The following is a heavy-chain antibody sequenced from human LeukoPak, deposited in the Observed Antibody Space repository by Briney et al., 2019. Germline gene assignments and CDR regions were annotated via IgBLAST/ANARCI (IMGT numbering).Heavy chain of an antibody. CDR3: ARHRLIAAPSTSYYYYMDV. Sequence: GESLKISCKGSGYSFTSYWIGWVRQMPGKGLEWMGIIYPGDSDTRYSPSFQGQVTISADKSISTAYLQWSSLKASDTAMYYCARHRLIAAPSTSYYYYMDVWGKGTTVTVSS. D-gene: IGHD6-13*01. CDR2: IYPGDSDT. J-gene: IGHJ6*03. V-gene: IGHV5-51*01. CDR1: GYSFTSYW.